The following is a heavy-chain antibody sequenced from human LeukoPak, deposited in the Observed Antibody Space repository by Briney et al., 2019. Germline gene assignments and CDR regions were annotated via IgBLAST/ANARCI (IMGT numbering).Heavy chain of an antibody. J-gene: IGHJ4*01. CDR2: IIPMFGIA. Sequence: SVKVSFKASGGTFSRYAISWVRQAPGQGLEWMGGIIPMFGIANYAQKFQGRVTITADESTSTAYMELSSLRSEDTAVYYCARDRPYTGGWRGFDYWGQEPWSPSPQ. V-gene: IGHV1-69*13. CDR1: GGTFSRYA. CDR3: ARDRPYTGGWRGFDY. D-gene: IGHD6-19*01.